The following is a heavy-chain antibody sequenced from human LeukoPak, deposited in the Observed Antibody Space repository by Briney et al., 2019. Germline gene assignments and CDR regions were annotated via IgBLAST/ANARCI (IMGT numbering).Heavy chain of an antibody. CDR1: GFTFSSYA. D-gene: IGHD6-13*01. V-gene: IGHV3-23*01. CDR2: ISGSGGST. J-gene: IGHJ4*02. Sequence: GGSLRLSCAASGFTFSSYAVSWVRQAPGKGLEWVSAISGSGGSTYYADSVKGRFTISRDNSKNTLYLQMNSLRAEDTAVYYCAKVRYASSSWYYFDYWGQGTLVTVSS. CDR3: AKVRYASSSWYYFDY.